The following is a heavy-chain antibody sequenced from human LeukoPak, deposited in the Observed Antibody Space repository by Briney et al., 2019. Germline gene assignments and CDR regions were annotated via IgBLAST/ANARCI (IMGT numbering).Heavy chain of an antibody. D-gene: IGHD6-13*01. Sequence: ASVKVSCKASGYTFTGYYMHWVRQAPGQGLEWMGWINPNSGGTNYAQKFQGRVTMTRDTSISTAYMELSRLRSDDTAVYYCARDPLEAAAGMDYWGQGTLVTVSS. J-gene: IGHJ4*02. CDR2: INPNSGGT. CDR1: GYTFTGYY. V-gene: IGHV1-2*02. CDR3: ARDPLEAAAGMDY.